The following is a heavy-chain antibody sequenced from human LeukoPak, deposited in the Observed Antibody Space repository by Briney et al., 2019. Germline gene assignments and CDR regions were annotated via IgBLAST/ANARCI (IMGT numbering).Heavy chain of an antibody. CDR3: ARVRTMVRGVIGSYYYYMDV. V-gene: IGHV4-61*05. Sequence: SETLSLTCTVSGGSISSSSYYWGWIRQPPGKGLEWIGYIYYSGSTNYNPSLKSRVTISVDTSKNQFSLKLSSVTAADTAVYYCARVRTMVRGVIGSYYYYMDVWGKGTTVTVSS. CDR2: IYYSGST. CDR1: GGSISSSSYY. D-gene: IGHD3-10*01. J-gene: IGHJ6*03.